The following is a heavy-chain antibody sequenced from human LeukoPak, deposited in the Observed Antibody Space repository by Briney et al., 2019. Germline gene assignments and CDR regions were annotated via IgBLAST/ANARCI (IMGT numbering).Heavy chain of an antibody. CDR2: ISGNNDNP. CDR1: GYSFSNFG. Sequence: ASVTVSCKASGYSFSNFGISWVRQAPGQGQEWMGGISGNNDNPNYGQKFQGRLTVTTDSSTDKDSMELRNLSSDDTAVYYCARDGTSTDDYWGRGTRVSVSS. V-gene: IGHV1-18*01. CDR3: ARDGTSTDDY. D-gene: IGHD2-2*01. J-gene: IGHJ4*02.